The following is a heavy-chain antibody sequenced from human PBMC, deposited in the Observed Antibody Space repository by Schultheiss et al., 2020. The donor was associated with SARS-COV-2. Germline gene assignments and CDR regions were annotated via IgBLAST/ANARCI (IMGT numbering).Heavy chain of an antibody. V-gene: IGHV1-2*02. Sequence: ASVKVSCKASGYTFTGYYMHWVRQATGQGLEWMGWMNPNSGNTGYAQKFQGRVTMTRDTSISTAYMELSRLRSDDTAVYYCAREKDGGWFDPWGQGTLVTVSS. CDR1: GYTFTGYY. CDR2: MNPNSGNT. D-gene: IGHD3-16*01. J-gene: IGHJ5*02. CDR3: AREKDGGWFDP.